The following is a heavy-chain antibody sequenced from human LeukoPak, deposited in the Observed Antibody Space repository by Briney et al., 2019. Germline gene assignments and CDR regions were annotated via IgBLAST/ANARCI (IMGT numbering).Heavy chain of an antibody. CDR2: IWYDGSNK. D-gene: IGHD4-17*01. Sequence: GGSLRLSCAASGFTFSSYGVHWVRQAPGKGLEWVAVIWYDGSNKFYGDSVKGRFTISRDNSKNTLYLQMNSLRAEDTAVYYCARDPRLYGDPPDHWGQGTLVTVSS. J-gene: IGHJ4*02. V-gene: IGHV3-33*01. CDR1: GFTFSSYG. CDR3: ARDPRLYGDPPDH.